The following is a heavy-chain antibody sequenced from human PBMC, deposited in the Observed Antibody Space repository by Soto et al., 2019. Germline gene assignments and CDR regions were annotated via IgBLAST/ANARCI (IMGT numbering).Heavy chain of an antibody. CDR2: ITHSGST. CDR3: ARNGIHLRYGMEV. Sequence: QVQLHQWGAGLLKPSETLSLTCAVSGGAFIDYSWSWIRQSPGKGLEWIGEITHSGSTHFNPSLNSRIAMSIGTSRKECFVRLSSLTAADTAVYYCARNGIHLRYGMEVWGPGTTVTV. CDR1: GGAFIDYS. D-gene: IGHD5-18*01. V-gene: IGHV4-34*01. J-gene: IGHJ6*02.